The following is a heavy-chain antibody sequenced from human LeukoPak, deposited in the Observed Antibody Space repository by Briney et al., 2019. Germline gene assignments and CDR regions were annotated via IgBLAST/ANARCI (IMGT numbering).Heavy chain of an antibody. J-gene: IGHJ6*03. V-gene: IGHV4-61*02. CDR1: GGSIGSGSYY. Sequence: PSETLSLTCTVSGGSIGSGSYYWSWIRQPAGKGLEWIGRIYTSGSTNYNPSLKSRVTISVDTSKNQFSLKLSSVTAADTAVYYCAGPTMVRGVTSRYYYYYMDVWGKGTTVTISS. CDR3: AGPTMVRGVTSRYYYYYMDV. D-gene: IGHD3-10*01. CDR2: IYTSGST.